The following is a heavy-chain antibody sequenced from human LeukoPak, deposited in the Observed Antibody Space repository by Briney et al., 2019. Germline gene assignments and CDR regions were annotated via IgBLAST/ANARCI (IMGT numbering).Heavy chain of an antibody. V-gene: IGHV3-23*01. CDR3: VVVSYCAVDCYDY. J-gene: IGHJ4*02. D-gene: IGHD2-21*01. CDR1: GFTFTNYA. Sequence: PGGSLRLSCAASGFTFTNYAMSWVRHAPGKGLEWVSAISGSGGRTYYADSVRGRFTISRDNSKSTVYVQMSSLRAEDTAVYFCVVVSYCAVDCYDYWGQGTLVTVSS. CDR2: ISGSGGRT.